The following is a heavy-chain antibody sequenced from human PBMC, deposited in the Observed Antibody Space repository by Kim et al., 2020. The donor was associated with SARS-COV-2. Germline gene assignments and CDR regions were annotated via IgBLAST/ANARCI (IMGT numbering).Heavy chain of an antibody. Sequence: GGSLRLSCAASGFTFSSYAMSWVRQAPGKGLEWVSAISGSGGSTYYADSVKGRFTISRDNSKNTLYLQMNSLRAEDTAVYYCAKGGRGYCSSTSCYQGEIDYWGQGTLVTVSS. D-gene: IGHD2-2*01. CDR2: ISGSGGST. CDR1: GFTFSSYA. J-gene: IGHJ4*02. CDR3: AKGGRGYCSSTSCYQGEIDY. V-gene: IGHV3-23*01.